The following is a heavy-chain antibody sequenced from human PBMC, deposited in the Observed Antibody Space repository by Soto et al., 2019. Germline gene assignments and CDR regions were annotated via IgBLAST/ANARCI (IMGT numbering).Heavy chain of an antibody. CDR1: GFTFSSYA. Sequence: GGSLRLSCAASGFTFSSYAMSWVRQAPGKGLEWVSAISGSGGSTYYADSVKGRFTISRDNSKNTLYLQMNSLRAEDTAVYYCAKVKLDSSGWYALRGDAFDIWGQGTMVTVSS. J-gene: IGHJ3*02. CDR2: ISGSGGST. V-gene: IGHV3-23*01. CDR3: AKVKLDSSGWYALRGDAFDI. D-gene: IGHD6-19*01.